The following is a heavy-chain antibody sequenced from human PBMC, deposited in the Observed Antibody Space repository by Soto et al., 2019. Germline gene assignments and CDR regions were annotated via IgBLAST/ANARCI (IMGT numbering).Heavy chain of an antibody. Sequence: QITLKESGPTLVKPTQTLTLTCTFSGFSLSPSGVGGGWIRHPLGKALEWLALIYWDGDKRYSPPLKSRLTITKTTSKNQVVLTMSNMDPVDTATYSCAHSLIGYYYDGSGSNWFDPWGQGTLVTVSS. CDR1: GFSLSPSGVG. J-gene: IGHJ5*02. D-gene: IGHD3-22*01. V-gene: IGHV2-5*02. CDR3: AHSLIGYYYDGSGSNWFDP. CDR2: IYWDGDK.